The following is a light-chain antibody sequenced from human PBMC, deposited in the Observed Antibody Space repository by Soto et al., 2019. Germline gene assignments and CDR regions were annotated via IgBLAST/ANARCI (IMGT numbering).Light chain of an antibody. Sequence: DIQMTQSPSTLSASVGDRVTITCRASQSISSWLAWYQQKPGKAPKLLIYKASSLDSGVPSRFSGSGSGTEFTLTISSLQPDDFATYYCQQYNSYPSFGGGTKVVIK. J-gene: IGKJ4*01. CDR1: QSISSW. V-gene: IGKV1-5*03. CDR2: KAS. CDR3: QQYNSYPS.